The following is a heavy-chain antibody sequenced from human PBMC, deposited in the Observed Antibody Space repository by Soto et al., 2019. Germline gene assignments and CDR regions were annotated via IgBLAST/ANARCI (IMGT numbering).Heavy chain of an antibody. CDR2: IYPGDSDT. D-gene: IGHD3-9*01. Sequence: GESLKISCKGSGYSFTSYWIGWVRQMPGKGLEWMGIIYPGDSDTRYSPSFQGQVTISADKSISTAYLQWSSLKASDTAMYYCARHRLNFDWLFPWFDPWGQGTLVTVSS. V-gene: IGHV5-51*01. J-gene: IGHJ5*02. CDR1: GYSFTSYW. CDR3: ARHRLNFDWLFPWFDP.